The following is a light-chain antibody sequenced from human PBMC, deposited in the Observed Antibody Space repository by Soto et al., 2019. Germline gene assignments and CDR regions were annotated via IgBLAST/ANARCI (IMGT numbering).Light chain of an antibody. Sequence: VLTQPPSASGTPGQRVTISCSGSSSNIGSNTVNWYQQLPGTAPKLLIYSNNQRPSGVPDRFSGSKSGTSASLAISGLQSEDEADYYYAAWDDSLNGPVFGGGTKLTVL. J-gene: IGLJ2*01. CDR2: SNN. V-gene: IGLV1-44*01. CDR3: AAWDDSLNGPV. CDR1: SSNIGSNT.